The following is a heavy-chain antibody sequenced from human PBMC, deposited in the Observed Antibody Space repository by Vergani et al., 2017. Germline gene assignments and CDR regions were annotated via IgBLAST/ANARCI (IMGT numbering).Heavy chain of an antibody. CDR3: ARGHYDFWTDYYYYYMDV. CDR2: INAGNGNK. CDR1: GYTFTSYA. D-gene: IGHD3-3*01. V-gene: IGHV1-3*01. Sequence: QVQLVQSGAEVKKPGASVKVSCKASGYTFTSYAIHWVRQAPGQRLEWMGWINAGNGNKKYSQKFQGRVTITRDTSASTAYMELSSLRSEDTAVYYCARGHYDFWTDYYYYYMDVWGKGTTVTVSS. J-gene: IGHJ6*03.